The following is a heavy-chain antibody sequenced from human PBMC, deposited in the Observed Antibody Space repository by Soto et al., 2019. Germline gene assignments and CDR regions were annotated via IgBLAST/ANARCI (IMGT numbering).Heavy chain of an antibody. CDR3: ARGRYGDY. V-gene: IGHV1-18*01. CDR1: GYAFTTYG. D-gene: IGHD1-1*01. CDR2: ISAHNGNT. Sequence: QVHLVQSGAEVKKPGASVKVSCKGSGYAFTTYGISWVRQAPGQGLERMGWISAHNGNTNYAQKLQGRVTVTRDTSTTTAYRELRSQRSDDTAVYYCARGRYGDYWGQGALVTVSS. J-gene: IGHJ4*02.